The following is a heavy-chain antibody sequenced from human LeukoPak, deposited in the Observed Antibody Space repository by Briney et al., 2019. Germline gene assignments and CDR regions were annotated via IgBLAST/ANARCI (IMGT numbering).Heavy chain of an antibody. CDR1: GGSFSGYY. CDR2: INHSGST. D-gene: IGHD3-3*01. Sequence: PSETLSLTCAVYGGSFSGYYWSWIRQPPGKGLEWIGEINHSGSTNYNPSLKSRVTISVDTSKNQFSLKLSSVTAADTAVYYYARGITIFGVDLTSFDYWGQGTLVTVSS. CDR3: ARGITIFGVDLTSFDY. V-gene: IGHV4-34*01. J-gene: IGHJ4*02.